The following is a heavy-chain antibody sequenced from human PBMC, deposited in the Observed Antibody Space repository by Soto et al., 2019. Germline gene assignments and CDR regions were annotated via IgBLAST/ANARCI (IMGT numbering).Heavy chain of an antibody. V-gene: IGHV4-34*01. J-gene: IGHJ6*02. CDR1: GGSFSDCY. CDR2: ITHSGST. D-gene: IGHD3-16*01. CDR3: ARFGRTAPLGYYYYYYAMDV. Sequence: PSETLSLTCAVYGGSFSDCYWSWIRQPPGKGLEWIGEITHSGSTNYNPSLKRRVNISVNTSKNQFSQQLSSVTAADTAVYYCARFGRTAPLGYYYYYYAMDVWGQGTTVTVSS.